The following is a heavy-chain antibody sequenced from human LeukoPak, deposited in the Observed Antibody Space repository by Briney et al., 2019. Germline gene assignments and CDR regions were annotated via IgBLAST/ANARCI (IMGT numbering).Heavy chain of an antibody. D-gene: IGHD4-17*01. CDR3: AREDYDYGDYYFDY. CDR1: GFTFSSYW. V-gene: IGHV3-74*01. CDR2: INSDGSDT. J-gene: IGHJ4*02. Sequence: PGGSLRLSCAASGFTFSSYWMHWVRQAPGEGLVWVSRINSDGSDTIYADSVKGRFTISRDNAKNTPYLQMYSLRAEDTGLYYCAREDYDYGDYYFDYWGQGTLVTVSS.